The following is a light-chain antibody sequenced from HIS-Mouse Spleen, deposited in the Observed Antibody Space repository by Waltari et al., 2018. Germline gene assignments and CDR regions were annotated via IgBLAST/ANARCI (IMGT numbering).Light chain of an antibody. CDR1: QSVLYSSNNKNY. J-gene: IGKJ2*01. V-gene: IGKV4-1*01. Sequence: DIVMTQSPHSLAVSLGERATINCKYSQSVLYSSNNKNYLAWYQQKPGQPPKLLIYWASTRESGVPCRFSGSGSGTDFTLTISSLQAEDVAVYYCQQYYSTPYTFGQGTKLEIK. CDR3: QQYYSTPYT. CDR2: WAS.